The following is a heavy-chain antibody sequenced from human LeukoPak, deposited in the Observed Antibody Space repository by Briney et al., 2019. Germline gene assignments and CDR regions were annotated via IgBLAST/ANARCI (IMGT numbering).Heavy chain of an antibody. V-gene: IGHV1-69*05. Sequence: SVKVSCKASGGTFSSYAISWVRQAPGQGLEWMGGIIPIFGTANYAQKFQGRGTITTDESTSTAYMELSSLRSEDTAVYYCARVRGYDFWGGYYSDYYYYMDVWGKGTTVTVSS. D-gene: IGHD3-3*01. CDR1: GGTFSSYA. CDR3: ARVRGYDFWGGYYSDYYYYMDV. CDR2: IIPIFGTA. J-gene: IGHJ6*03.